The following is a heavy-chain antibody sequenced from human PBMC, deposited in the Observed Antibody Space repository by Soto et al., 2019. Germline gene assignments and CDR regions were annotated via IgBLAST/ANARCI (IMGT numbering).Heavy chain of an antibody. CDR2: IIPIFGTA. V-gene: IGHV1-69*01. D-gene: IGHD2-2*02. J-gene: IGHJ6*02. Sequence: QVQLVQSGAEVKNPGSSVKVSCKAAGGTFSSYAISWVRQAPGQGLEWLGVIIPIFGTANYAQKFQGRVTITADASTITAYMELSSLRSEDTAVYYCARDRVPAAIFIRQIYYYGMDVWGQGTTVTVSS. CDR3: ARDRVPAAIFIRQIYYYGMDV. CDR1: GGTFSSYA.